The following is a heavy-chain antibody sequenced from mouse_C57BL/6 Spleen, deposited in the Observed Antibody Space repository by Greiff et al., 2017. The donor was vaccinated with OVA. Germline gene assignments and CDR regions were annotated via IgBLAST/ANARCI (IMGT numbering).Heavy chain of an antibody. CDR1: GYSITSGYY. Sequence: EVQLVESGPGLVKPSQSLSLTCSVTGYSITSGYYWNWIRQFPGNKLEWMGYISYDGSNNYNPSLKNRISITRDTSKNQFFLKLNSVTTEDTATYYCARDYYGSSNAMDYWGQGTSVTVSS. J-gene: IGHJ4*01. CDR2: ISYDGSN. V-gene: IGHV3-6*01. D-gene: IGHD1-1*01. CDR3: ARDYYGSSNAMDY.